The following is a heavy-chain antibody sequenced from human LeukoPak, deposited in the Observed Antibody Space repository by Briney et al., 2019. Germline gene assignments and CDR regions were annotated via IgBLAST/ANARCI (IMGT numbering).Heavy chain of an antibody. CDR3: ARGGQLSPYYDYYMDV. V-gene: IGHV3-20*04. Sequence: PGGSLRLSCAASGFTFDDYGMSWVRQAPGKGLEWVSGINWNGGSTGYADSVKGRFTISRDNAKNSLYLQMNSLRAEDTALYYCARGGQLSPYYDYYMDVWGKGTTVTVSS. CDR2: INWNGGST. CDR1: GFTFDDYG. J-gene: IGHJ6*03. D-gene: IGHD6-13*01.